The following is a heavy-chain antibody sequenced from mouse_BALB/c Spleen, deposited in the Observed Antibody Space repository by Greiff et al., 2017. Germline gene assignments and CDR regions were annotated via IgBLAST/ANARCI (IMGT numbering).Heavy chain of an antibody. D-gene: IGHD4-1*01. Sequence: EVQLVESGGGLVKPGGSLKLSCAASGFTFSDYYMYWVRQTPEKRLEWVATISDGGSYTYYPDSVKGRFTISRDNAKNNLYLQMSSLKSEDTAMYYCARGLGRGYFDDWGQGTTLTVSA. CDR1: GFTFSDYY. CDR3: ARGLGRGYFDD. CDR2: ISDGGSYT. J-gene: IGHJ2*01. V-gene: IGHV5-4*02.